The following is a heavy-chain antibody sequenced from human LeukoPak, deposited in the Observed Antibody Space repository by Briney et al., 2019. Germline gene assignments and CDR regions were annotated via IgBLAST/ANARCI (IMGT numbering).Heavy chain of an antibody. J-gene: IGHJ4*02. D-gene: IGHD6-13*01. Sequence: GGSLRLSCAASGFTFSSYAMSWVRQAPGKGLEWVSAISGSGGSTYYADSAKGRFTISRDNSKNTLYLQMNSLRAEDTAVYYCAKSPSSSWYTGCDWGQGTLVTVSS. CDR3: AKSPSSSWYTGCD. V-gene: IGHV3-23*01. CDR1: GFTFSSYA. CDR2: ISGSGGST.